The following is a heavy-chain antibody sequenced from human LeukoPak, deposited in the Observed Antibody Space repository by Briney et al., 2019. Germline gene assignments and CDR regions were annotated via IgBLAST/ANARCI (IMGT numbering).Heavy chain of an antibody. CDR3: AKVGRFGLGELSLLY. J-gene: IGHJ4*02. CDR1: GYTFTSYD. Sequence: GASVKVSCKASGYTFTSYDINWVRQATGQGLEWMGWMNPNSGNTGYAQKFQGRVTMTRNTSISPAYMELSSLRSEDTAVYYCAKVGRFGLGELSLLYWGQGSLVTVSS. D-gene: IGHD3-16*02. V-gene: IGHV1-8*01. CDR2: MNPNSGNT.